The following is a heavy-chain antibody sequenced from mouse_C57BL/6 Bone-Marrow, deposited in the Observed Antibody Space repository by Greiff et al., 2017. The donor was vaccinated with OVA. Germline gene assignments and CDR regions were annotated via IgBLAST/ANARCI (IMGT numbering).Heavy chain of an antibody. CDR2: IYPGNSDT. CDR1: GYTFTSYW. Sequence: VHVKQSGTVLARPGASVKMSCKTSGYTFTSYWMHWVKQRPGQGLEWIGAIYPGNSDTSYNQKFKGKAKLTAVTSASTAYMKLSSLTNEDSAVYYCTRGIYGNYFDDWGQGTTLTVSS. J-gene: IGHJ2*01. CDR3: TRGIYGNYFDD. V-gene: IGHV1-5*01. D-gene: IGHD2-1*01.